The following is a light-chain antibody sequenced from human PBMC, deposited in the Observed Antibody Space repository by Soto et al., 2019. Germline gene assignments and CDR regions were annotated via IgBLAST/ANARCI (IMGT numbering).Light chain of an antibody. J-gene: IGKJ4*01. CDR1: QGISNY. CDR2: AAS. V-gene: IGKV1-27*01. CDR3: QKYNHAPT. Sequence: DIQMTQSPSSLSASVGDRVTITCRASQGISNYLAWYQQKPGKVPEPLIYAASTLQSGVPSRFGGSGSGTDFTLTISSLQPEDVATYYCQKYNHAPTFGGGTKVEIK.